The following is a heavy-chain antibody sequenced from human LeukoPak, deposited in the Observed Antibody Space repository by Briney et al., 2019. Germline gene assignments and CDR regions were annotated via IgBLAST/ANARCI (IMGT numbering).Heavy chain of an antibody. CDR3: ARARLYYYDSSGYYVSAFDI. D-gene: IGHD3-22*01. CDR2: MNPNSGNT. CDR1: GYTFTSYD. V-gene: IGHV1-8*01. Sequence: ASVKVSCKASGYTFTSYDINWVRQATGQGLEWMGWMNPNSGNTGYAQKFQGRVTMTRNTSIRTAYMELSSLRSEDTAVYYCARARLYYYDSSGYYVSAFDIWGQGTMVTVSS. J-gene: IGHJ3*02.